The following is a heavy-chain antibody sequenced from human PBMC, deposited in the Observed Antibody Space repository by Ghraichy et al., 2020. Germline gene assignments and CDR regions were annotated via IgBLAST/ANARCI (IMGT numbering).Heavy chain of an antibody. V-gene: IGHV1-8*01. Sequence: ASVKVSCKASGYTFTSYDINWVRQATGQGLEWMGWMNPNSGNTGYAQKFQGRVTMTRNTSISTAYMELSSLRSEDTAVYYCARAARGTSPYYYYYYGMDVWGQGTTVTVSS. CDR1: GYTFTSYD. CDR2: MNPNSGNT. CDR3: ARAARGTSPYYYYYYGMDV. D-gene: IGHD3-16*01. J-gene: IGHJ6*02.